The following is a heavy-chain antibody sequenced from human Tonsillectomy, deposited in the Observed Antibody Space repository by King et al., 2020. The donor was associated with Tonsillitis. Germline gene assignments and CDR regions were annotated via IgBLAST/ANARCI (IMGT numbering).Heavy chain of an antibody. V-gene: IGHV3-23*04. Sequence: VQLVESGGDLVQPGGSLRLSCAASGFTFDSYGLGWVRQAPGKGLEWISSIRAGGGATYYADSVKGRFTISKDSSKNTMYLQMNSLRAEDTAVYYCSTARGQIWNYGPQWGQGTLVTVSS. J-gene: IGHJ1*01. CDR2: IRAGGGAT. D-gene: IGHD1-7*01. CDR1: GFTFDSYG. CDR3: STARGQIWNYGPQ.